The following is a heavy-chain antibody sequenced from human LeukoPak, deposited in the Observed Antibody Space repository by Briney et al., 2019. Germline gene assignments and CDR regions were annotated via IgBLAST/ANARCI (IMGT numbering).Heavy chain of an antibody. CDR2: ITSSSSTM. D-gene: IGHD6-13*01. J-gene: IGHJ4*02. V-gene: IGHV3-48*01. Sequence: GGSLRLSCAASGFTFSTYSMNWVRRAPGKGLEWVSYITSSSSTMFYADSVKGQFTISRDNAENSMYLQMNSLRAEDTAVYYCARDDEAAGDYWGQGTLVTVSS. CDR3: ARDDEAAGDY. CDR1: GFTFSTYS.